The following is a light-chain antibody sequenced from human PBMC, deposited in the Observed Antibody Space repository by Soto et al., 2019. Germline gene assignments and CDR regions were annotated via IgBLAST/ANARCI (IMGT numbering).Light chain of an antibody. Sequence: EIVMTQSPVTLSLSPGERATLSCRASQSVSSYLAWYQQKPGQAPRLLIYDASHRAAGIPARFSGSGSGTDFTLTISNLEPEDSAVYYCQHRSNWPPWTFGQGTKVQIK. V-gene: IGKV3-11*01. J-gene: IGKJ1*01. CDR2: DAS. CDR3: QHRSNWPPWT. CDR1: QSVSSY.